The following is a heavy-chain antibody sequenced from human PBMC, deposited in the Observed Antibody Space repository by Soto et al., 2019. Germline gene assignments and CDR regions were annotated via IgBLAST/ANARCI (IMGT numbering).Heavy chain of an antibody. V-gene: IGHV1-69*01. CDR3: ARRFCSSPSCHYLGGGMDV. Sequence: QVHLVQSGAEVKKPGSSVKVSCEISGGTFSNYFISWIRQTPGQGLEWMGGIIPKFGTVNYAQKFQGRLTISADESTTTAYMHLSSLSSEDTSVFYCARRFCSSPSCHYLGGGMDVWGQGTTVTVSS. J-gene: IGHJ6*02. D-gene: IGHD2-2*01. CDR1: GGTFSNYF. CDR2: IIPKFGTV.